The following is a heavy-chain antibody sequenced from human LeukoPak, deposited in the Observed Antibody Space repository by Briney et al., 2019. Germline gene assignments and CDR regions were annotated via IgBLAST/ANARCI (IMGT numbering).Heavy chain of an antibody. CDR2: ISAYNSNT. V-gene: IGHV1-18*01. CDR3: ARDSDYYDSSGYSGDAFDT. J-gene: IGHJ3*02. Sequence: ASVKVSCKASGYTFTSYGISWVRQAPGQGLEWMGWISAYNSNTNYAQKLQGRVTMTTDTSTSTAYMGLRSLRSDDTAVYYCARDSDYYDSSGYSGDAFDTWGQGTMVTVSS. D-gene: IGHD3-22*01. CDR1: GYTFTSYG.